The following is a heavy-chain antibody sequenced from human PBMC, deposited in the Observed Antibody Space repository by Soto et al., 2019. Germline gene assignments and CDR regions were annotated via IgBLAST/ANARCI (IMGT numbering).Heavy chain of an antibody. Sequence: ASVKVSCKASGYALTGYYMHWVRQAPGQGLELMGWNYANSGGANYAQKFQVRVTMTRDTSISTAYMELSRLRSDDTAVYYCARVTYYYDSSGYYHYYHGMDVWGQ. D-gene: IGHD3-22*01. CDR3: ARVTYYYDSSGYYHYYHGMDV. CDR2: NYANSGGA. J-gene: IGHJ6*02. V-gene: IGHV1-2*02. CDR1: GYALTGYY.